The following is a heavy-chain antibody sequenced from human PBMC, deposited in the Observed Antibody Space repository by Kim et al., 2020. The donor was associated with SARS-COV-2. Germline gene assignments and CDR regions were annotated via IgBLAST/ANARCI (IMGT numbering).Heavy chain of an antibody. D-gene: IGHD3-22*01. J-gene: IGHJ4*02. CDR1: GFTFGSYA. Sequence: GGSLRLSCAASGFTFGSYAMSWLRQAPGKGLECVSAITGDGGSTYHADSVRGRFTISRDNSEKTVYLQMNSLTVEDTAIYYCAKDGSYYYDSSGYYTNYWGQGTLVTVSS. V-gene: IGHV3-23*01. CDR3: AKDGSYYYDSSGYYTNY. CDR2: ITGDGGST.